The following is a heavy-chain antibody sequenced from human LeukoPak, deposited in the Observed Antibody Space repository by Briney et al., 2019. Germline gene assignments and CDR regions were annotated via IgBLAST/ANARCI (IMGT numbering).Heavy chain of an antibody. CDR1: GGFLSSDY. CDR3: SRDRGYYVSDF. J-gene: IGHJ4*02. D-gene: IGHD3-22*01. Sequence: PSETLSLTCTVSGGFLSSDYWRWVRQPPGKGLEWIGHIYYSWSAYHNPSLLSRVPIQLDTSKNQLSLMPTHVPPAGPALYHFSRDRGYYVSDFWGPGTLVTVSS. V-gene: IGHV4-59*01. CDR2: IYYSWSA.